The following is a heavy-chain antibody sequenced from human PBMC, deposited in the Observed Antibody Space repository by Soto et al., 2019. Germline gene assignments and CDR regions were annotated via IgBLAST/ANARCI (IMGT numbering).Heavy chain of an antibody. Sequence: EVQLLESGGGLVQPGGSLRLSCAASGFTFSSYAMSWVRQAPGKGLEWVSAISGSGGSTYYADSVKGRFTISRDNSKNTLYLQMNSLRAEDTAVYYCAKDRVLRYFDWPCPEAFDYWGQGTLVTVSS. J-gene: IGHJ4*02. CDR1: GFTFSSYA. CDR2: ISGSGGST. D-gene: IGHD3-9*01. CDR3: AKDRVLRYFDWPCPEAFDY. V-gene: IGHV3-23*01.